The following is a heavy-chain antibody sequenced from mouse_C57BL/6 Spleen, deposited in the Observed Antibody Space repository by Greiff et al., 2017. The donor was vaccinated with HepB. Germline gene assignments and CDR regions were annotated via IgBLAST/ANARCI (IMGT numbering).Heavy chain of an antibody. J-gene: IGHJ3*01. V-gene: IGHV6-3*01. CDR1: GFTFSNYW. D-gene: IGHD1-3*01. CDR3: TWTNWFAY. CDR2: IRLKSDNYAT. Sequence: EVKLMESGGGLVQPGGSMKLSCVASGFTFSNYWMNWVRQSPEKGLEWVAQIRLKSDNYATHYAESVKGRFTISRDDSKSSVYLQMNNLRAEDTGTYYCTWTNWFAYGGQGTLATVSA.